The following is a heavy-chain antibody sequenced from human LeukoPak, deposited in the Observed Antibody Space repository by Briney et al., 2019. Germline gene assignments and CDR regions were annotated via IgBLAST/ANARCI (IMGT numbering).Heavy chain of an antibody. CDR3: ARTTEGGYTYGYFYYYYMDV. V-gene: IGHV4-59*01. Sequence: PSETLSLTCTVSGGSISTYVWSWIRQTAGKGLEWIGYIYYSGSTNYNPSLKSRVTISVDTSKNQFSLKLTSVAAADTAVYYCARTTEGGYTYGYFYYYYMDVWGKGTTVTISS. CDR1: GGSISTYV. CDR2: IYYSGST. D-gene: IGHD5-18*01. J-gene: IGHJ6*03.